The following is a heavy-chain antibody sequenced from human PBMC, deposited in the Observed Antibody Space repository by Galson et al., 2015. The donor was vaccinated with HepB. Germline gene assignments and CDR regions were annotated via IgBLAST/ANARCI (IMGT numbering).Heavy chain of an antibody. CDR1: GFTFSTYG. V-gene: IGHV3-30*03. J-gene: IGHJ3*02. D-gene: IGHD4-23*01. CDR2: ISYDGSNK. CDR3: ARPYGGGRSSFWAFHI. Sequence: SLRLSCAASGFTFSTYGMHWVRQAPGKGLDWVAVISYDGSNKFYADSVEGRFTISRDNSKNTLYLQMNNLRPEDTAVYYCARPYGGGRSSFWAFHIWGQGTMVTVSS.